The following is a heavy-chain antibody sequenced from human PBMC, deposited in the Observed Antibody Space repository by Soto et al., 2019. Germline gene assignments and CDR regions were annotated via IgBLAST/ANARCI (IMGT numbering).Heavy chain of an antibody. V-gene: IGHV1-3*01. CDR1: GYTFSSYV. Sequence: TSVKVSRTASGYTFSSYVMHWVRQAPGQRLEWMGWINAGNGNTKYSQKFQGRVTITRDTSASTAYMELSSLRSEDTAVYYCARDHSSSYLFDHGGLGTLVNVSS. CDR2: INAGNGNT. J-gene: IGHJ4*02. D-gene: IGHD6-6*01. CDR3: ARDHSSSYLFDH.